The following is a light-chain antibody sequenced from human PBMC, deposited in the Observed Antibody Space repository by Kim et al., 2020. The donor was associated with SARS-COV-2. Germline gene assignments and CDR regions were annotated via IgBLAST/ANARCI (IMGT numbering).Light chain of an antibody. Sequence: SVARGHTATIPCGGNNIENKNVHWYHQRPGQAPVLVMYRDKKRPSGIPERLSGSNSGDTATLTISRVEAGDEGEYYCQVWDSRAVVFGGGTQLTVL. J-gene: IGLJ2*01. V-gene: IGLV3-9*01. CDR2: RDK. CDR3: QVWDSRAVV. CDR1: NIENKN.